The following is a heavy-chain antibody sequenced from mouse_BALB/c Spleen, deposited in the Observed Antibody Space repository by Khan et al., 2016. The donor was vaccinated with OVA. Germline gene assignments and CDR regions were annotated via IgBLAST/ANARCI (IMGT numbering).Heavy chain of an antibody. Sequence: QVQLQQSGAELVKPGASVKLSCKASGYTFTSYDINWVRQRPEQGLEWIGWMFPGDGSTKYNENFKGKATLNTDKSSSTAYMQISRLKSEDSGAYCCARGGYGGFAYWGQGTLVTVSA. CDR1: GYTFTSYD. V-gene: IGHV1S56*01. J-gene: IGHJ3*01. CDR3: ARGGYGGFAY. CDR2: MFPGDGST. D-gene: IGHD2-14*01.